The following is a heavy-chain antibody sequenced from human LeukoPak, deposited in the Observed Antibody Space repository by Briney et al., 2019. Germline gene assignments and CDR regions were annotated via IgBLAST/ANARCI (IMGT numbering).Heavy chain of an antibody. CDR1: GFTFSSYA. V-gene: IGHV3-23*01. D-gene: IGHD6-6*01. Sequence: GGSLRLSCAASGFTFSSYAMSWVRQAPGKGLEWVSAISGSGGSTYYADSVKGRFTISRDNSKNTLYLQMNSLRAEDTAVYYCAKDHGVPRFEYSSSSAANYFDYWGQGTLVTVSS. CDR3: AKDHGVPRFEYSSSSAANYFDY. J-gene: IGHJ4*02. CDR2: ISGSGGST.